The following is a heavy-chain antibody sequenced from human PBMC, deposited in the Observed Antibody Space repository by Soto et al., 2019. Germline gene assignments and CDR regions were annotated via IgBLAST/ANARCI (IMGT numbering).Heavy chain of an antibody. CDR2: IRSKTNSYAT. J-gene: IGHJ4*02. D-gene: IGHD2-2*02. CDR3: GVGAILFGDFDY. Sequence: VGSLRVSCAASGFTFSGSAMHWVRQASGKGLEWVSRIRSKTNSYATAYAASVKGRFTISRDDSKKTAYMQMNSLKTEDTAVYYCGVGAILFGDFDYWGQGTLVTVSS. V-gene: IGHV3-73*01. CDR1: GFTFSGSA.